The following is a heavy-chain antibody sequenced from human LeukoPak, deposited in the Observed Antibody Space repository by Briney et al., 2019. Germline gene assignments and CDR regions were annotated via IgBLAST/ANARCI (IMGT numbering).Heavy chain of an antibody. D-gene: IGHD4-23*01. CDR1: GLTFSSHW. CDR3: ARGRPHGNDY. Sequence: GGSLRLSCAASGLTFSSHWMHWVRQAPGKGLVWVSRITNDGSSTTYADSVKGRFTISRDNAKNMLYLQVNSLRVEDTAVYYCARGRPHGNDYWGQGTLVTVSS. CDR2: ITNDGSST. J-gene: IGHJ4*02. V-gene: IGHV3-74*01.